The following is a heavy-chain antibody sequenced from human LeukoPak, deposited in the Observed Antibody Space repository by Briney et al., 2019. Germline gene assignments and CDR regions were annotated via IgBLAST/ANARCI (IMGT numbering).Heavy chain of an antibody. CDR2: IYYSGST. V-gene: IGHV4-59*12. D-gene: IGHD2-2*01. CDR1: GGSISSYY. Sequence: KPSETLSLTCTVSGGSISSYYWSWIRQPPGKGLEWIGYIYYSGSTNYNPSLKSRVTISVDTSKNQFSLKLSSVTAADTAVYYCARGKPHYCSSTSCYGYYYYMDIWGKGTTVTVSS. CDR3: ARGKPHYCSSTSCYGYYYYMDI. J-gene: IGHJ6*03.